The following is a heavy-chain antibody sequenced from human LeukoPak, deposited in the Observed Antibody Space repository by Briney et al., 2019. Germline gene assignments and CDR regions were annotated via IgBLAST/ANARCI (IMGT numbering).Heavy chain of an antibody. V-gene: IGHV3-33*01. J-gene: IGHJ3*02. D-gene: IGHD2-8*01. Sequence: PGGSLRLSCAASGFTFSSYGMHWVRQAPGKGPEWVAVIWYDGSNKYYADSVKGRFTISRDNSKNTLYLQMNSLRAEDTAVYYCARDLYCTNGVCYTNNDAFDIWGQGTMVTVSS. CDR3: ARDLYCTNGVCYTNNDAFDI. CDR1: GFTFSSYG. CDR2: IWYDGSNK.